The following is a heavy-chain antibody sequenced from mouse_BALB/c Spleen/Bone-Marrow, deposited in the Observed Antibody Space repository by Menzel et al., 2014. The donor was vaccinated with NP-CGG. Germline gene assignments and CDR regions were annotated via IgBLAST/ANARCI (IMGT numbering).Heavy chain of an antibody. V-gene: IGHV1-7*01. D-gene: IGHD1-1*01. Sequence: QVQLKESGAELAKPGASVKMSCKASGYTFTSYWMHWVKQRPGQGLEWIGYINPSTGYTEYNQKFKDKTTLTADKSSSTAYMQLSSLTSEDSAVYYCTRQITTVDYAMDYWGQGTSVNVSS. J-gene: IGHJ4*01. CDR1: GYTFTSYW. CDR3: TRQITTVDYAMDY. CDR2: INPSTGYT.